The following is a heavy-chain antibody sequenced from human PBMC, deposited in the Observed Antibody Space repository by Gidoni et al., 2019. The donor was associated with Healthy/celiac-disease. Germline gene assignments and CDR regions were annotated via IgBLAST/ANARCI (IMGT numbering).Heavy chain of an antibody. CDR1: GFTFSSYA. D-gene: IGHD3-10*01. CDR2: ISGSGGST. CDR3: AKWERGGDFDY. J-gene: IGHJ4*02. Sequence: EVQLLESGGCLVQPGGSLRLSWAAPGFTFSSYAMSWVRQARGKGLEWVSAISGSGGSTYYADSVKGRFTISRDNSKNTLYLQMNSLRAEDTAVYYCAKWERGGDFDYWGQGTLVTVSS. V-gene: IGHV3-23*01.